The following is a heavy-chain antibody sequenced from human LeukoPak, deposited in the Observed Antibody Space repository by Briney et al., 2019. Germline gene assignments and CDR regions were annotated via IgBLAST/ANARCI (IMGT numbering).Heavy chain of an antibody. Sequence: SETLSLTCTVSGGSISLTGYYWGWIRQPPGKGLEWIGSIYYSGSTYYNPSLKSRVTISIDTSRNHFSLRLSSVTAADTAVYYCARVAAGIGFFQHWGQGTLVTVSS. J-gene: IGHJ1*01. D-gene: IGHD6-19*01. CDR1: GGSISLTGYY. CDR2: IYYSGST. CDR3: ARVAAGIGFFQH. V-gene: IGHV4-39*02.